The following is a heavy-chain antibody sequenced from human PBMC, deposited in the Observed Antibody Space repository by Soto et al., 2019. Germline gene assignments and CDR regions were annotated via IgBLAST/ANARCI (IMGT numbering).Heavy chain of an antibody. CDR3: ARGEYYGSGNYFDY. CDR2: FYHSGST. J-gene: IGHJ4*02. D-gene: IGHD3-10*01. CDR1: GHSISSGYY. V-gene: IGHV4-38-2*01. Sequence: GPGPGPPSETLSLTCAVSGHSISSGYYWGWIRQPPGKGLEWIGSFYHSGSTYYNPSLKSRVTISVDTSKNQFSLKLSSVTAADTAVYYCARGEYYGSGNYFDYWGQGTLVTVSS.